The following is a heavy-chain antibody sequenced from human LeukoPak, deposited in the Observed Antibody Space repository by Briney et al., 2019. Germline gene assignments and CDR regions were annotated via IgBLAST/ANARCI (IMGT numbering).Heavy chain of an antibody. CDR2: IYYSGST. V-gene: IGHV4-59*01. D-gene: IGHD5-12*01. CDR3: ARGARPGYYFDY. J-gene: IGHJ4*02. Sequence: SETLSLTCTVSGSSISSYYWSWIRQPPGQGLEWIGYIYYSGSTNYNPSLKSRVTISVDTSKNQFSLKLSSVTAADTAVYYCARGARPGYYFDYWGQGTLVTVSS. CDR1: GSSISSYY.